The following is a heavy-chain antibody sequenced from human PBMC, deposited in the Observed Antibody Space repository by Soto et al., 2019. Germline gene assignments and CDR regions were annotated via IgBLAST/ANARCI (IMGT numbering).Heavy chain of an antibody. CDR2: IYHTGTT. J-gene: IGHJ6*02. D-gene: IGHD1-1*01. V-gene: IGHV4-30-2*01. CDR3: ARGLGRDYYYYGMDV. CDR1: GGSINSGGYS. Sequence: SETLSLTCTVSGGSINSGGYSWTWIRQPPGKGLEWIGFIYHTGTTYYNPSLKSRVTISVDRSKNQFSLKLSSVTAADTAVYYCARGLGRDYYYYGMDVWGQGTTVTVSS.